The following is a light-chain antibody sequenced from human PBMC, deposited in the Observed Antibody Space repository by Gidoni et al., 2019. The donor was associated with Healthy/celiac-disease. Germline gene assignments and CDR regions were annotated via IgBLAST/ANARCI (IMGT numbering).Light chain of an antibody. Sequence: DTQMTQSPSSLSASVGDRVTITCRASQSISSYLNWYQQKPGKAPKLLIYAASSLQSGVPSRFSGSGSGTDFTLTISSLQPEDFATYYCQQSYSTPFTFGPXTKVDIK. CDR2: AAS. V-gene: IGKV1-39*01. CDR3: QQSYSTPFT. J-gene: IGKJ3*01. CDR1: QSISSY.